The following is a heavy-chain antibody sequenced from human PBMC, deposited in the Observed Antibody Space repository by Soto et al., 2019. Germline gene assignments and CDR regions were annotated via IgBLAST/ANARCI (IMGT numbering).Heavy chain of an antibody. V-gene: IGHV4-39*01. CDR2: IYYSGST. Sequence: SETLSLTCTVSGVSISSSSYYWGWIRQPPGKGLEWIGSIYYSGSTYYNPSLKSRVTISVDTSKNQFSLKLSSVTAADTAVYYCARHRFRSYYYYYGMDVWGQGTTVTVSS. D-gene: IGHD3-16*01. CDR1: GVSISSSSYY. CDR3: ARHRFRSYYYYYGMDV. J-gene: IGHJ6*02.